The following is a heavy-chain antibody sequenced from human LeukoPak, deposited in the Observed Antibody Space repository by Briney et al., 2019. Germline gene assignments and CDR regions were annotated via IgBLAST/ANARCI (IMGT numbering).Heavy chain of an antibody. CDR1: GYTFTGYY. V-gene: IGHV1-2*02. D-gene: IGHD6-13*01. J-gene: IGHJ5*02. Sequence: ASVKVSCKASGYTFTGYYMHWVRQAPGQGLEWMGWINPNSGGTNYAQKFQGRVTMTRDTSISTAYMELSRLRSDDTAVYYCARVPNLRSSGSWRFDPWGQGTLVTVSS. CDR3: ARVPNLRSSGSWRFDP. CDR2: INPNSGGT.